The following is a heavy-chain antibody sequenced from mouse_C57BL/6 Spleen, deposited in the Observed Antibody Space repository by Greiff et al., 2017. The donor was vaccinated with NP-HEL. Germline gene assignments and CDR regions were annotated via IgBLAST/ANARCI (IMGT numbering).Heavy chain of an antibody. CDR2: IDPSDSET. V-gene: IGHV1-52*01. Sequence: QVQLQQPGAELVRPGSSVKLSCKASGYTFTSYWMHWVKQRPIQGLEWIGNIDPSDSETHYNQKFKDKATLTVDKSSSTAYMQLSSLTSEDSAVYYCARMDEESIYYGYYVDYWGQGTTLTVSS. J-gene: IGHJ2*01. CDR1: GYTFTSYW. CDR3: ARMDEESIYYGYYVDY. D-gene: IGHD2-1*01.